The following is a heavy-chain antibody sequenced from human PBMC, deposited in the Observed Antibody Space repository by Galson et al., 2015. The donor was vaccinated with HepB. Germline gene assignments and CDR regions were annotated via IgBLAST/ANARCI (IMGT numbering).Heavy chain of an antibody. CDR3: ARGEYSDFWSRIDY. V-gene: IGHV3-48*01. CDR2: ISGSSSTI. D-gene: IGHD3-3*01. J-gene: IGHJ4*02. Sequence: SLRLSCAASGFTFSSYSMNWVRQAPGKGLEWVSYISGSSSTIYYADSVKGRFTISRDSAKNSLYLQMNSLRAEDTAVYYCARGEYSDFWSRIDYWGQGTLVTVSS. CDR1: GFTFSSYS.